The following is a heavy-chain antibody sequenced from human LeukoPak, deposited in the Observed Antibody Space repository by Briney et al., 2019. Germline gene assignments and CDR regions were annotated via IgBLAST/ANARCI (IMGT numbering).Heavy chain of an antibody. CDR3: AREKISSGTDDAFDI. CDR2: IIPNFGTA. J-gene: IGHJ3*02. V-gene: IGHV1-69*01. CDR1: GGTFISYA. Sequence: ASVTVSCTSSGGTFISYAISWVRQAAGQGREWMGGIIPNFGTANYAQKFQGRVTITSDESTSTAYTELSSLRSEETAVYYCAREKISSGTDDAFDIWGQGTMVTVSS. D-gene: IGHD3-10*01.